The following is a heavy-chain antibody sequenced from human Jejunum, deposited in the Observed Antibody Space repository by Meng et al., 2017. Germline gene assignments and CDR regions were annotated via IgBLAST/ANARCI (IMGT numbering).Heavy chain of an antibody. CDR2: INGDGTST. V-gene: IGHV3-74*01. D-gene: IGHD1-26*01. CDR3: ATKWVFDAFDV. CDR1: GFTFSSYW. Sequence: GESLKISCAASGFTFSSYWMHWVRQAPGKGLVWVSRINGDGTSTNYADSVKGRFTISRDNAKNTLYLQMNSLRAEDTAVYYCATKWVFDAFDVWGQGTMVTVSS. J-gene: IGHJ3*01.